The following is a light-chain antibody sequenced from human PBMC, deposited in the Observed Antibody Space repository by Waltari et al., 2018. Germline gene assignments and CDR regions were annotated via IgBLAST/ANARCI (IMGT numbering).Light chain of an antibody. V-gene: IGLV1-51*02. Sequence: QSVLTQPPSVSAAPGQQVTISCSGSTSNIGNNFVSWYQQLPGAAPRLLIYDKKKRRSGIPDRFSASKSDTSATLGITGLQTGDEADYYCGAWDSRLSAVVFGGGTKLTVL. J-gene: IGLJ2*01. CDR1: TSNIGNNF. CDR3: GAWDSRLSAVV. CDR2: DKK.